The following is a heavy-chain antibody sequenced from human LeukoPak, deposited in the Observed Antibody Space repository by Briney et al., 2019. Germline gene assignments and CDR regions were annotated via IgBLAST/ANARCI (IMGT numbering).Heavy chain of an antibody. CDR1: GGSISSSSYY. CDR3: ARDQPPYYDFWSGSRDYYYGMDV. Sequence: PSETLSLTCTVSGGSISSSSYYWGWLRQPPGTGLEWIGSIYYSGSTYYNPSLKSRVTISVDTSKNQFSLKLSSVTAADTAVYYCARDQPPYYDFWSGSRDYYYGMDVWGQGTTVTVSS. D-gene: IGHD3-3*01. J-gene: IGHJ6*02. V-gene: IGHV4-39*07. CDR2: IYYSGST.